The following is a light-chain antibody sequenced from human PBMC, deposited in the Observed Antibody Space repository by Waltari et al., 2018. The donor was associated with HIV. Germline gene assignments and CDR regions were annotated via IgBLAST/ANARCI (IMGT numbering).Light chain of an antibody. CDR3: QIWDSSTVV. V-gene: IGLV3-9*01. Sequence: SYELAQPLSVSVALGQTARITCGGNSIGSKSVHWYQQRPGQAPVLVIYRDNNRPSGIPERFSGSSSGNTATLTISRAQAGDESDYYCQIWDSSTVVFGGGTKLTVL. CDR1: SIGSKS. J-gene: IGLJ2*01. CDR2: RDN.